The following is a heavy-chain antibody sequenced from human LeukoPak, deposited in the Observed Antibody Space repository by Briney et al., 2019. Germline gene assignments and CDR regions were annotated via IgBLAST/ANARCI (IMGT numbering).Heavy chain of an antibody. CDR1: GFTFSSYA. J-gene: IGHJ5*02. CDR2: ISGSGGST. CDR3: ARDYGDYDGFDP. Sequence: GGSLGLSCAASGFTFSSYAMSWVRQAPGKGLEWVSAISGSGGSTYYADSVKGRFTISRDNAKNSLYLQMNSLRAEDTAVYYCARDYGDYDGFDPWGQGTLVTVSS. D-gene: IGHD4-17*01. V-gene: IGHV3-23*01.